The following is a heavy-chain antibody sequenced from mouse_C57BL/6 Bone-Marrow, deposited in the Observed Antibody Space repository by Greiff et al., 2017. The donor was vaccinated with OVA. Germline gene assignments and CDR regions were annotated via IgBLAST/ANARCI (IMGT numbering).Heavy chain of an antibody. J-gene: IGHJ4*01. CDR1: GYTFTDYE. Sequence: QVQLQQSGAELVRPGASVTLSCKASGYTFTDYEMHWVKQTPVHGLEWIGAIDPETGGTAYNQKFKGKAILTADKSSSTAYMELRSLTSEDSAVYYCTRRHYGYDGYYAMDYWGQGTSVTVSS. V-gene: IGHV1-15*01. D-gene: IGHD2-2*01. CDR2: IDPETGGT. CDR3: TRRHYGYDGYYAMDY.